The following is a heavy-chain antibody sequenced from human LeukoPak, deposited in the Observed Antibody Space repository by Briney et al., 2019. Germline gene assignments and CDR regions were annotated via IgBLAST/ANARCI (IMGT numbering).Heavy chain of an antibody. J-gene: IGHJ4*02. CDR1: GFTFSSYG. CDR2: TRNDGSNK. D-gene: IGHD3-16*01. V-gene: IGHV3-30*02. Sequence: GGSLRLSCAASGFTFSSYGMHWVRQAPGKGPEWVAVTRNDGSNKYYVGSVKGRFTISRDNSKNTLFLQMNSLRAEDTAVYYCVKEGAYFFDSWGQGTLVTASS. CDR3: VKEGAYFFDS.